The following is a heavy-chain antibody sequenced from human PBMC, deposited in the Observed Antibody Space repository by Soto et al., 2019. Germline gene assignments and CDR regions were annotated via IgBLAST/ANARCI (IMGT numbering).Heavy chain of an antibody. Sequence: QVQLVESGGGVVQPGRSLRLSCAASGFTFSSYGMHWVRQAPGKGLEWVAVISYDGSNKYYADSVKGRFTISRDNSKNTLYLQMKSLRAEDTAVYYCAKVVGPGIAVAIFEYWCQGSLVTVSS. CDR3: AKVVGPGIAVAIFEY. CDR2: ISYDGSNK. CDR1: GFTFSSYG. J-gene: IGHJ4*01. V-gene: IGHV3-30*18. D-gene: IGHD6-19*01.